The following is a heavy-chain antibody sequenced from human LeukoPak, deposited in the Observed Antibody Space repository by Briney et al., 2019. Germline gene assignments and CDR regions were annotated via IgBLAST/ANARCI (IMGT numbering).Heavy chain of an antibody. V-gene: IGHV3-30*02. CDR2: IRYDGSNK. J-gene: IGHJ3*02. Sequence: GGSLRLSCAASGFTFSSYGMHWVRQAPGKGLEWVAFIRYDGSNKYYADSVKGRFTISRGNSKNTLYLQMNSLRAEDTAVYYCAKDRLLSYSSSSNAFDIWGQGTMVTVSS. CDR3: AKDRLLSYSSSSNAFDI. CDR1: GFTFSSYG. D-gene: IGHD6-6*01.